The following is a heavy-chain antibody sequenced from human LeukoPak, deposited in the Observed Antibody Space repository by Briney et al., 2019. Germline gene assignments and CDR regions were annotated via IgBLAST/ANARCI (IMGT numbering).Heavy chain of an antibody. J-gene: IGHJ5*02. Sequence: ASVTVSCKASGYTFTSYGISWVRQAPGQGLEWMGWISAYNGNTNYAQKLQGRVTMTTDTSTSTAYMELRSLRSDDTAVYYCARDRSIFGVVIISAYWFDPWGQGTLVTVSS. CDR3: ARDRSIFGVVIISAYWFDP. V-gene: IGHV1-18*01. D-gene: IGHD3-3*01. CDR2: ISAYNGNT. CDR1: GYTFTSYG.